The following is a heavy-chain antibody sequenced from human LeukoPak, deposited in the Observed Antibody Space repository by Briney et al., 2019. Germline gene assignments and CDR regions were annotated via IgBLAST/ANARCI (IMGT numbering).Heavy chain of an antibody. D-gene: IGHD5-18*01. V-gene: IGHV3-66*01. CDR1: GFTVSSNY. J-gene: IGHJ4*02. Sequence: GGSLRLSCAASGFTVSSNYMNWVRQAPGKGLEWVSAIYGGGSPYYADSVKGRPTISRENSKNTLYLQMNSLRAEDTAVYYCARDWNTARFDYWGQGTLVTVSS. CDR3: ARDWNTARFDY. CDR2: IYGGGSP.